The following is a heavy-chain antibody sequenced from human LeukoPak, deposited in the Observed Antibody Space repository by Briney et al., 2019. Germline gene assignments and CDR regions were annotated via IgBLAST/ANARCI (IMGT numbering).Heavy chain of an antibody. CDR2: IKSKTDGGTT. D-gene: IGHD3-16*02. Sequence: GGSLRLSCAASGFTFSNAWMSWVRQAPGKGLEWVGRIKSKTDGGTTDYAAPVKGKFTISRDDSKNTLYLQMNSLKTEDTAVYYCTTVSDYDYVWGSYRPEAWGQGTLVTVSS. J-gene: IGHJ5*02. V-gene: IGHV3-15*01. CDR3: TTVSDYDYVWGSYRPEA. CDR1: GFTFSNAW.